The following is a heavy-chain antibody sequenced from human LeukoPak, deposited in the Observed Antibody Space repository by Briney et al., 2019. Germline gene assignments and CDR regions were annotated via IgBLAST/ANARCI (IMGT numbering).Heavy chain of an antibody. V-gene: IGHV3-21*01. Sequence: PGGSLRLSCAASGFTFSSYSMNWVRQAPGKGLEWVSSISSSSSYIYYADSVKGRFTISRDNAKNSLYLQMNSLRAEDTAVYYCARDRGLRLDYYMDVWGKGTTVTVSS. CDR2: ISSSSSYI. D-gene: IGHD3-16*01. J-gene: IGHJ6*03. CDR3: ARDRGLRLDYYMDV. CDR1: GFTFSSYS.